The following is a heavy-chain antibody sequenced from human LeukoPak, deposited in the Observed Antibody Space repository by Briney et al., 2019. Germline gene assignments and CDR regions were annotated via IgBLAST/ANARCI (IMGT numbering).Heavy chain of an antibody. CDR3: ARVSGYYDSSGYYHPLGFDP. CDR2: IIPIFGTA. CDR1: GGTFSSYA. V-gene: IGHV1-69*13. Sequence: SVKVSCKASGGTFSSYAISWVRQAPGQGLEWMGGIIPIFGTANYAQKFQGRVTITADESTSTAYMELSSLRSEDTAVYYCARVSGYYDSSGYYHPLGFDPWGQGTLVTVSS. D-gene: IGHD3-22*01. J-gene: IGHJ5*02.